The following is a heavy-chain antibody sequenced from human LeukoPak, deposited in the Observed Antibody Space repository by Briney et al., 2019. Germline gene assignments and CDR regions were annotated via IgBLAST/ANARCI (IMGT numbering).Heavy chain of an antibody. V-gene: IGHV3-23*01. CDR2: ISGSGGST. Sequence: GGSLRLSCAASGFTFSNSGMSWVRQAPGKGLEWVSAISGSGGSTYYADSVKGRFTISRDNSKNTLYLQMNSLRAEDTALYYCSKDRGGTLGDYFDYWGQGTLVTVSS. D-gene: IGHD3-10*01. J-gene: IGHJ4*02. CDR1: GFTFSNSG. CDR3: SKDRGGTLGDYFDY.